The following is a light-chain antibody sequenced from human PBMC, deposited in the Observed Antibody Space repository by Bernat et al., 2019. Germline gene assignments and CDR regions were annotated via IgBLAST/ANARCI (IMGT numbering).Light chain of an antibody. J-gene: IGKJ5*01. Sequence: DIQLTQSPPFLSASVGDRVTITCRASQAIGIYLDWYQQKPGQAPKLLINGASTLQTGVPSRFSGSGSGTEFTLTISSLQPEDFATFYCQHLNNFPITFGQGTRLEIK. CDR1: QAIGIY. V-gene: IGKV1-9*01. CDR3: QHLNNFPIT. CDR2: GAS.